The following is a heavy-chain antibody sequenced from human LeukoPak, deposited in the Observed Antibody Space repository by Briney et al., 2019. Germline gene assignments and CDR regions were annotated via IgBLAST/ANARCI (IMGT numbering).Heavy chain of an antibody. V-gene: IGHV3-74*01. CDR2: INTDGSST. CDR1: GFTFSSYW. J-gene: IGHJ4*02. D-gene: IGHD3-3*01. Sequence: SGGSLRLSCAASGFTFSSYWMHWVRQAPGKGLVWVSRINTDGSSTSYADSVKGRFTISRDNAKNTLYLQMNSLRAEDTAVYYCAGPIFGVVMNPFDYWGQGTLVTVSS. CDR3: AGPIFGVVMNPFDY.